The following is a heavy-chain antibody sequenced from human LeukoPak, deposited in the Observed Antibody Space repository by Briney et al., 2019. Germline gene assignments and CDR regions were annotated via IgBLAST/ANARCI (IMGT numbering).Heavy chain of an antibody. CDR1: GGSISSYY. V-gene: IGHV4-59*01. Sequence: SETLSLTCTVSGGSISSYYWSWIRQPPGKGLEWIGYIYYSGSTNYNPSLRSRVTISVDTSKNQFSLKLSSVTAADTAVYYCARSPPPLHNGMDVWGQGTTVTVFS. CDR3: ARSPPPLHNGMDV. J-gene: IGHJ6*02. CDR2: IYYSGST.